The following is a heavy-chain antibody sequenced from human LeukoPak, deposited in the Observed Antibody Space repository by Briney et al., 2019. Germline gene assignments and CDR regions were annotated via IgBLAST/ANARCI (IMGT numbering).Heavy chain of an antibody. V-gene: IGHV1-8*01. Sequence: ASAKVSCKASGYTFTSYDINWVRQATGQGLEWMGWMNPNSGNTGYAQKFQGRVTITRNTSISTAYMELSSLRSEDTAVYYCARYYYDSSGYYAGYYYYMDVWGKGTTVTVSS. CDR2: MNPNSGNT. D-gene: IGHD3-22*01. J-gene: IGHJ6*03. CDR3: ARYYYDSSGYYAGYYYYMDV. CDR1: GYTFTSYD.